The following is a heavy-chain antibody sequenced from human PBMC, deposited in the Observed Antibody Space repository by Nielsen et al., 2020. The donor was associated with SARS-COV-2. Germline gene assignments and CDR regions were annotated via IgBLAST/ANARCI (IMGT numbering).Heavy chain of an antibody. J-gene: IGHJ4*02. Sequence: LRLSCTVSGGSISSSSYYWGWIRQHPGTGQEWIGNISYSGSTYYNPSLKSRVTISVDTSKNHFSLKLSSVTAADTAVYYCAREDVAGYFDYWGQGTLVTVSS. V-gene: IGHV4-31*03. CDR2: ISYSGST. D-gene: IGHD6-19*01. CDR1: GGSISSSSYY. CDR3: AREDVAGYFDY.